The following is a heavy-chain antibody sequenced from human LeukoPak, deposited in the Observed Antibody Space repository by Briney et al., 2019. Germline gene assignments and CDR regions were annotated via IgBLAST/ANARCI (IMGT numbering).Heavy chain of an antibody. CDR1: GYTFTSYG. CDR3: ARGGPKWESQVWFGELLYEFDP. J-gene: IGHJ5*02. D-gene: IGHD3-10*01. CDR2: INTDTGNP. Sequence: RGASVKVSCKASGYTFTSYGMNWVRQAPGQGLEWMGWINTDTGNPTYAQGFTGRFVFSLDTSVGTAYLQISSLKAEDTAVYYCARGGPKWESQVWFGELLYEFDPWGQGTLVTVSS. V-gene: IGHV7-4-1*02.